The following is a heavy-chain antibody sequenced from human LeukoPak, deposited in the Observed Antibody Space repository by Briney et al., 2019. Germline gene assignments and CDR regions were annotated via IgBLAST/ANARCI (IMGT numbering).Heavy chain of an antibody. D-gene: IGHD4-11*01. V-gene: IGHV4-34*01. CDR3: ARGVHSNYGSYFDY. J-gene: IGHJ4*02. CDR1: GGSFSGYY. CDR2: INHSGST. Sequence: SETLSLTCAVYGGSFSGYYWSWIRQPPGKGLEWIGEINHSGSTNYNPSLKSRVTISVDTSKNQFSLKLSSVTAADTAVYYCARGVHSNYGSYFDYWGQGTLVTVSS.